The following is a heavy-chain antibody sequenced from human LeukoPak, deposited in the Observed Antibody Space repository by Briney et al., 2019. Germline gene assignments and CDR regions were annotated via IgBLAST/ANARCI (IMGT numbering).Heavy chain of an antibody. CDR1: GGSFSGYY. Sequence: SETLSLTCAVYGGSFSGYYWSWIRQPPGKGLEWIGEINHSGSTNYNPSLKSRVTISVDTSKNQFSLKLSSVTAADTAVYYCAEDIGYQDRSDPYPGMNVWGKGTTVTVSS. D-gene: IGHD3-22*01. V-gene: IGHV4-34*01. CDR2: INHSGST. J-gene: IGHJ6*03. CDR3: AEDIGYQDRSDPYPGMNV.